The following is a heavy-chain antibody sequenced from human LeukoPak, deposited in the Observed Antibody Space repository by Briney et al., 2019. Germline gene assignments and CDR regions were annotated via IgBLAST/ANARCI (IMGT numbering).Heavy chain of an antibody. Sequence: ASVKVSCKASGYTFTSYYMHWVRQAPGQGLKWMGIINPSGGSTSYAQKFQGRVTMTRDTSTSTVYMELSSLRSEDTAVYYCARPTYYYDSSGYYFDYWGQGTLVTVSS. CDR2: INPSGGST. J-gene: IGHJ4*02. CDR3: ARPTYYYDSSGYYFDY. V-gene: IGHV1-46*01. D-gene: IGHD3-22*01. CDR1: GYTFTSYY.